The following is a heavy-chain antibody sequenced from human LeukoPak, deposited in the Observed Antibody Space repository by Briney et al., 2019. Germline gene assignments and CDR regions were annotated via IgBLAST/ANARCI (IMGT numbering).Heavy chain of an antibody. D-gene: IGHD5-18*01. Sequence: ASVKVSCKASGYTFTSYDINWVRQATGQGLEWMGWMNPNSGNTGYAQKFQGRVTITRNTSISTAYMELSSLRSEDTAVYYCAREEYSYGYNCFDPWGQGTLVTVSS. J-gene: IGHJ5*02. CDR3: AREEYSYGYNCFDP. V-gene: IGHV1-8*03. CDR1: GYTFTSYD. CDR2: MNPNSGNT.